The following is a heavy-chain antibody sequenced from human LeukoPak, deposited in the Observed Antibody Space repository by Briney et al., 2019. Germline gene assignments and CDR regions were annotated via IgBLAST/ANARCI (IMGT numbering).Heavy chain of an antibody. D-gene: IGHD6-19*01. J-gene: IGHJ6*02. Sequence: GGSLRLSCAASGFAFSSYAMTWVRQAPGKGLEWVSDISSSGGSTYYADSVKGRFTISRDNSKNTLYVQMNSLRAEDTAVYYCRAVAGTDYYYGMDVWGQGTTVTVSS. CDR1: GFAFSSYA. CDR3: RAVAGTDYYYGMDV. V-gene: IGHV3-23*01. CDR2: ISSSGGST.